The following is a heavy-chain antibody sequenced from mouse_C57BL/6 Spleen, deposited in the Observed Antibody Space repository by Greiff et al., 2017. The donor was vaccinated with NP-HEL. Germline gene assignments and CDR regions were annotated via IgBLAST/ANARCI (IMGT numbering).Heavy chain of an antibody. J-gene: IGHJ2*01. D-gene: IGHD2-12*01. V-gene: IGHV1-52*01. CDR2: IDPSDSET. CDR1: GYTFTSYW. CDR3: ARDSERLDY. Sequence: QVQLKQPGAELVRPGSSVKLSCKASGYTFTSYWMHWVKQRPIQGLEWIGNIDPSDSETHYNQKFKDKATLTVDKSSSTAYMQLSSLTSEDSAVYYCARDSERLDYWGQGTTLTVSS.